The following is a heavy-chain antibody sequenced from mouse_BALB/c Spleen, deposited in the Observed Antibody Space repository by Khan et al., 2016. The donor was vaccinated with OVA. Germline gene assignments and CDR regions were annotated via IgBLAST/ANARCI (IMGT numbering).Heavy chain of an antibody. Sequence: QIQLLQSGPELKKPGETVKISSKASGYTFTNYGMNWVKQAPGKGLKWMGWINTYTGEPTYADDFKGRFAFSLETSTSTAYLQINNLKNEDTATYFCARPPYFSYVMAYWGQGTSVTVSS. V-gene: IGHV9-3-1*01. CDR3: ARPPYFSYVMAY. CDR2: INTYTGEP. J-gene: IGHJ4*01. CDR1: GYTFTNYG.